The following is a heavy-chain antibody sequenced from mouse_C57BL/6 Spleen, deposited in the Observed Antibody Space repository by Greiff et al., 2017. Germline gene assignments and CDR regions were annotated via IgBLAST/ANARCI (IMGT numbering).Heavy chain of an antibody. J-gene: IGHJ4*01. Sequence: EVQLQQSGAELVKPGASVKLSCTASGFNIKDYYMHWVKQRTEQGLEWIGRIDPEDGETKYAPKFQGKATITADTSSNTAYLQLNSLTSEDTAFYYCARSSITTYYAMDYWGQGTSVTVSS. CDR2: IDPEDGET. CDR1: GFNIKDYY. CDR3: ARSSITTYYAMDY. V-gene: IGHV14-2*01. D-gene: IGHD1-1*01.